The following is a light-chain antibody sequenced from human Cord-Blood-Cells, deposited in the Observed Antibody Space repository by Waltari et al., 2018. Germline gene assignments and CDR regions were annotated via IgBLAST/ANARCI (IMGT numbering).Light chain of an antibody. J-gene: IGLJ1*01. Sequence: QSALTQPASVSGSPGQSITISCTGTSSDVGGYNYVSWYQQHPGKAPKLMIYVFSKRPSGVSNRFSGSKSGNTASLTISGLQAEDEADYYCSSYTSSSPYVFGTGTKVTVL. CDR2: VFS. V-gene: IGLV2-14*01. CDR1: SSDVGGYNY. CDR3: SSYTSSSPYV.